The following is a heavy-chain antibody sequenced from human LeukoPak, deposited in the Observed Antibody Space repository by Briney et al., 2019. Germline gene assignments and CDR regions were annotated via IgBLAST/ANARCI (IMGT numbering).Heavy chain of an antibody. J-gene: IGHJ4*02. Sequence: SETLSLTCTVSGGSISSYYWSWIRQPPGKGLEWIGYIYYSGSTNYNPSLKSRVTISVDTSKNQFSLKLSSVTAADTAVYYRAGAPSLSIAARLYFDYWGQGTLVTVSS. V-gene: IGHV4-59*01. CDR1: GGSISSYY. CDR2: IYYSGST. CDR3: AGAPSLSIAARLYFDY. D-gene: IGHD6-6*01.